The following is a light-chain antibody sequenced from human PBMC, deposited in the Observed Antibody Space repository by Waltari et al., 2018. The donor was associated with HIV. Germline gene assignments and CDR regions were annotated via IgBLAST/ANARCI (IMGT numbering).Light chain of an antibody. J-gene: IGLJ3*02. CDR3: AAWDDTLSGRV. V-gene: IGLV1-47*01. CDR1: SPNSGSHF. CDR2: RDN. Sequence: QSVLTHPPSASAPPGQRVTISCSGSSPNSGSHFGYCYQHLPGGTPNLCISRDNHRPPGTPDRVSASKSGTSASLAISGLRSEDEGHYYCAAWDDTLSGRVFGGGTKVTVL.